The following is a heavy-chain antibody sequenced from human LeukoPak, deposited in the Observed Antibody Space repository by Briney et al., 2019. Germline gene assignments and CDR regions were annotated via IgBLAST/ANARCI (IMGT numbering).Heavy chain of an antibody. J-gene: IGHJ4*02. CDR1: GFTFSHYS. CDR3: ARGYNYANDFDS. D-gene: IGHD5-24*01. V-gene: IGHV3-21*01. CDR2: ISGSSSYI. Sequence: GESLRLSCAASGFTFSHYSMNWVRQAPGKGLEWVSSISGSSSYIYYADSVKGRFTISRHNAKNSLFLEMNSLRAEDTALYYCARGYNYANDFDSWGQGTLVSVSS.